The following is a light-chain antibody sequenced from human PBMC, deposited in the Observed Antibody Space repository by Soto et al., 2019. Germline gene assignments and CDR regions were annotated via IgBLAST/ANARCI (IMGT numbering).Light chain of an antibody. CDR2: GAS. Sequence: EIVLTQSPGTLSLSPGERATLSCRASQIVGGSHLAWYLQKPGQAPRLLIYGASSRATGIPDRFSGSGSGTDFTLTISRLEPEDFAVYYCQQYGSSPWTFGHGTKVEIK. V-gene: IGKV3-20*01. CDR3: QQYGSSPWT. J-gene: IGKJ1*01. CDR1: QIVGGSH.